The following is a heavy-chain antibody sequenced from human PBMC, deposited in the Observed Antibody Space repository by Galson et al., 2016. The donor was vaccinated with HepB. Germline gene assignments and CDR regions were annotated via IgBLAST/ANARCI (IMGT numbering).Heavy chain of an antibody. CDR2: VHPSQIT. J-gene: IGHJ4*02. V-gene: IGHV4-34*01. Sequence: ETLSLTCAFYGGSFSNYYCSWIRQPPGKELEWIGEVHPSQITNYNPSLMSRVTISVDTSKNQFSLKLSSVTAADTAVYYCARGQDPYKIRDWGQGTLVTVSS. CDR1: GGSFSNYY. D-gene: IGHD5-24*01. CDR3: ARGQDPYKIRD.